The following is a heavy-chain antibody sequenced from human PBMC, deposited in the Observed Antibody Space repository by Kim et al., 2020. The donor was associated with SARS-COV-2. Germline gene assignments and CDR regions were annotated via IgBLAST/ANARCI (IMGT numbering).Heavy chain of an antibody. Sequence: GGSLRLSCEGSGFAFGSYSIHWVRQAPGKGLEWVSYILDTGATKIYADSVQGRFTISRDNARKTVYLHVNGLRDGDSAVYYCVRHVAGALGAFDIWGPGT. CDR1: GFAFGSYS. CDR2: ILDTGATK. J-gene: IGHJ3*02. V-gene: IGHV3-48*02. D-gene: IGHD6-19*01. CDR3: VRHVAGALGAFDI.